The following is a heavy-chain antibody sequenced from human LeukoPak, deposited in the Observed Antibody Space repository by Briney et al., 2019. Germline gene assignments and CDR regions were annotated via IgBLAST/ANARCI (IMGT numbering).Heavy chain of an antibody. CDR2: IKQGGSQK. J-gene: IGHJ4*02. CDR1: GLTFSSHW. V-gene: IGHV3-7*01. CDR3: ARGPNFGDYVDFLDS. D-gene: IGHD4-17*01. Sequence: GGSLRLSCAASGLTFSSHWMTWVRLAPGKGLEWVANIKQGGSQKYYVDSVKGRFTISRDDAKSTLFLQMNNLRAEDSALYYCARGPNFGDYVDFLDSWGQGTLVTVSS.